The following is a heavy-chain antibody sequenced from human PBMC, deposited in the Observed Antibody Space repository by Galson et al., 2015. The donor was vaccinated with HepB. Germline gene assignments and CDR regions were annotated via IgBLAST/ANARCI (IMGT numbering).Heavy chain of an antibody. D-gene: IGHD3-22*01. Sequence: SLRLSCAASGFTFSASAIHWVRQASGEGLEWVGRIKSKADSYATAYAASVKGRFTISRDDSKNTAYLQMNSLKIEDTALYYCITLIVVRPDYWGQGTLVTVSS. V-gene: IGHV3-73*01. CDR1: GFTFSASA. CDR2: IKSKADSYAT. J-gene: IGHJ4*02. CDR3: ITLIVVRPDY.